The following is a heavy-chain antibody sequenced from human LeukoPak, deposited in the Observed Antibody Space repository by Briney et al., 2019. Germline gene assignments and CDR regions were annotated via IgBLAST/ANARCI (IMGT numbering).Heavy chain of an antibody. CDR3: ARVVRYYYDSSGYASKYYFDY. CDR1: GGSISSYY. D-gene: IGHD3-22*01. Sequence: SETLSLTCTVSGGSISSYYWSWIRQPAGKGLEGIGRIYTSGSTNYNPSLKSRVTMSVDTSKNQFSLKLSSVTAEHTAVYYCARVVRYYYDSSGYASKYYFDYWGQGTLVTVSS. CDR2: IYTSGST. J-gene: IGHJ4*02. V-gene: IGHV4-4*07.